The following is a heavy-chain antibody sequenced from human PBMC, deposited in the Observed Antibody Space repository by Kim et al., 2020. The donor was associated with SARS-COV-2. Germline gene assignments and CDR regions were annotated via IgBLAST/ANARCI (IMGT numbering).Heavy chain of an antibody. D-gene: IGHD5-18*01. CDR2: INPIFGAA. V-gene: IGHV1-69*13. J-gene: IGHJ5*02. CDR1: GGTFSSYA. Sequence: SVKVSCKASGGTFSSYAMRWVRQAPGQGLEWMGGINPIFGAANYAQKFQGRVTITADESTSTAYMELSSLRSEDTAVYYCAREHTAMGQTHLDHWGQGTLVTVSS. CDR3: AREHTAMGQTHLDH.